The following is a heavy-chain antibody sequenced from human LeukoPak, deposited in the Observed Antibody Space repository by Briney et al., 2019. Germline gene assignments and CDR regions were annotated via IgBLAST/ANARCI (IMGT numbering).Heavy chain of an antibody. Sequence: ASVKVSCKASGYTFTSYGISWVRQAPGQGLEWMGWISAYNGNTNYAQKFQGRVTMSRDTSTSTVYMELSSLRSEDTAVYYCARAADTAMAYFDYWGQGTLVTVSS. CDR1: GYTFTSYG. V-gene: IGHV1-18*01. CDR3: ARAADTAMAYFDY. CDR2: ISAYNGNT. J-gene: IGHJ4*02. D-gene: IGHD5-18*01.